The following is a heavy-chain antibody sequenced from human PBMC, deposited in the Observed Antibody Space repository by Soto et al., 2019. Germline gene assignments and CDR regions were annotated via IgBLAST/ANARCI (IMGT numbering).Heavy chain of an antibody. CDR3: ARALYCSGGSCSPQSSFEVLYYFDY. V-gene: IGHV4-30-4*01. CDR2: IYYSGST. D-gene: IGHD2-15*01. J-gene: IGHJ4*02. CDR1: VGSISSGDYY. Sequence: QVQLQESGPGLVKPSQTLSLTCTVSVGSISSGDYYWSWIRQPPGKGLEWIGYIYYSGSTYYNPSLKSGVTIAVDTSKNQFSLELSSVTAADTAVYYCARALYCSGGSCSPQSSFEVLYYFDYGGQGTLVTVSS.